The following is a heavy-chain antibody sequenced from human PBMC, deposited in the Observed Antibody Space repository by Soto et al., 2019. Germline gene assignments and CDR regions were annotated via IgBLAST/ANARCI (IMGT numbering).Heavy chain of an antibody. CDR2: IYYSGST. CDR3: ARGGGELVEYFDY. CDR1: GGSISSGGYY. J-gene: IGHJ4*02. D-gene: IGHD3-16*01. Sequence: SETLSLTCTVSGGSISSGGYYWSWIRQHPGKGLEWIGYIYYSGSTYYNPSLKSRVTISVDTSKNQFSLKLSSVTAADTAVYYCARGGGELVEYFDYWGQGTLVTVSS. V-gene: IGHV4-31*03.